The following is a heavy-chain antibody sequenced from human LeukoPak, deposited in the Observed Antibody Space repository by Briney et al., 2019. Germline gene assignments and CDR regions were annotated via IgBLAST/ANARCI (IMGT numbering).Heavy chain of an antibody. CDR1: GFPFSIYA. D-gene: IGHD1-7*01. Sequence: GGSLRLSCAASGFPFSIYAMSWVRQAPGKGLEWGSAISGSGGSTYYADSVKGRFTISRDNTKNTLYLQMNSLRAEDTAVYYCAKVGTGTTSSPNFDYWGQGTLVTVSS. J-gene: IGHJ4*02. V-gene: IGHV3-23*01. CDR2: ISGSGGST. CDR3: AKVGTGTTSSPNFDY.